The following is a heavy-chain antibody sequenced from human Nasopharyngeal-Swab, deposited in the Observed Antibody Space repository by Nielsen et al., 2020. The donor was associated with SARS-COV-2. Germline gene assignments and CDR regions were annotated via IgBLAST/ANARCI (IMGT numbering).Heavy chain of an antibody. D-gene: IGHD3-10*01. CDR1: GFTFGTYS. Sequence: GGSLRLSCAASGFTFGTYSMNWVRQAPGKGLDWFSSISSSSTYIYYADSVNVRFTISRDNAKNSLYLQMNSLRAEDTAVYYCAGAYGSGSYFAFDLWGQGTMVTVSS. CDR2: ISSSSTYI. J-gene: IGHJ3*01. V-gene: IGHV3-21*01. CDR3: AGAYGSGSYFAFDL.